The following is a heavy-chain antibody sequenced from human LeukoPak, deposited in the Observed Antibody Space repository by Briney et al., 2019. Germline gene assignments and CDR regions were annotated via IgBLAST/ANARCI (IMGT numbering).Heavy chain of an antibody. J-gene: IGHJ5*02. CDR3: AREYYDSSGYAS. D-gene: IGHD3-22*01. Sequence: GASVKVSCKASGYTFTGYYMHWVRQAPAQGLEWMGRINPNSGGTNYAQKFQGRVTMTRDTSISTAYMELSRLRSDDTAVYYCAREYYDSSGYASWGQGTLVTVSS. CDR2: INPNSGGT. V-gene: IGHV1-2*06. CDR1: GYTFTGYY.